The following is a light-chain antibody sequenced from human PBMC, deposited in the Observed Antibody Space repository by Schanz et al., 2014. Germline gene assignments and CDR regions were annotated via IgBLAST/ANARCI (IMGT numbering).Light chain of an antibody. CDR2: GAS. J-gene: IGKJ2*01. CDR1: QSVSASY. Sequence: ETVMTQSPGTLSLSPGERATLSCRASQSVSASYLAWYQQKPGQAPRLLIYGASTRPADVPARFSGSGSGTDFTLTITGLQAEDFAVYYCQHYNNRPPYTFGQGTKLEIK. CDR3: QHYNNRPPYT. V-gene: IGKV3-15*01.